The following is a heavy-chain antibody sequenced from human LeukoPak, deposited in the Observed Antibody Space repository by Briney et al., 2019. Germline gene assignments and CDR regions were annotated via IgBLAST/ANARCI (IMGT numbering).Heavy chain of an antibody. CDR2: INPSGGST. CDR3: ARIPSVVPLEYCGGDCSNGGYFDY. J-gene: IGHJ4*02. CDR1: GYTFTSYY. Sequence: ASVKVSCKASGYTFTSYYMHWVRQAPGQGLAWMGIINPSGGSTSYAQKFQGRVTMTRDTSTSTVYMELSSLRSEDTAVYYCARIPSVVPLEYCGGDCSNGGYFDYWGQGTLVTVSS. V-gene: IGHV1-46*01. D-gene: IGHD2-21*02.